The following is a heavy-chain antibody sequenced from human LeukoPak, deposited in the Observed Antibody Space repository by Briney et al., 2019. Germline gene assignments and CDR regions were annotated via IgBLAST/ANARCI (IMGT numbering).Heavy chain of an antibody. Sequence: ASVKVSCKASGYTFTSYDINWVRQATGQGLEWMGWMNPNSGNTGYTQKFQGRVTMTRNTSISTAYMELSSLRSEDTAVYYCARGSSHTVGDFDYWGQGTLVTVSS. CDR1: GYTFTSYD. CDR2: MNPNSGNT. D-gene: IGHD3-10*01. CDR3: ARGSSHTVGDFDY. V-gene: IGHV1-8*01. J-gene: IGHJ4*02.